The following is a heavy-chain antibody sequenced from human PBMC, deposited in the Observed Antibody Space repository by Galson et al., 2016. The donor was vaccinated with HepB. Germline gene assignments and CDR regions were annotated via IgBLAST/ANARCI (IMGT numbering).Heavy chain of an antibody. D-gene: IGHD3-9*01. Sequence: SLRLSCATSGFTFHIYWMSWVRQAPGKGLEWVANIKQDGTEKNYVDSVKGRFTISRDNSKNTLYLQMNSLRAEDTAVYYCARGRYDILTLANWGQGTLVTVSS. CDR2: IKQDGTEK. CDR3: ARGRYDILTLAN. CDR1: GFTFHIYW. J-gene: IGHJ4*02. V-gene: IGHV3-7*01.